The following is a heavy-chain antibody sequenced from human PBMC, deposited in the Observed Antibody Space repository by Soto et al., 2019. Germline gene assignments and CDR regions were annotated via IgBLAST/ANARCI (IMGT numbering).Heavy chain of an antibody. J-gene: IGHJ3*02. CDR3: ASWGGEFDAFDI. CDR1: GGSISSGDYY. V-gene: IGHV4-30-4*01. Sequence: QVQLQESGPGLVKPSQTLSLTCTVSGGSISSGDYYWSWIRQPPGKGLEWIGYIYYSGSTYYNPSLKRRVSISVDTSNNQFSLKLSSVTAADTAVYYCASWGGEFDAFDIWGQGTMVTVSS. D-gene: IGHD3-10*01. CDR2: IYYSGST.